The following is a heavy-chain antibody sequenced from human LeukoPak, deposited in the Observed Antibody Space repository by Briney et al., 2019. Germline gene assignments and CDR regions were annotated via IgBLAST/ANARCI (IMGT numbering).Heavy chain of an antibody. CDR1: GYTFTGYY. D-gene: IGHD6-13*01. V-gene: IGHV1-2*02. CDR2: INPNSGDT. J-gene: IGHJ4*02. Sequence: ASVKVSCKASGYTFTGYYMHWVRQAPGQGLEWMGWINPNSGDTNYAQKFQGRVSMTTDTPISTAYLELSRLRSDDTAVYYCAGAPGIVTAGKIDYWGRGTLVTVSS. CDR3: AGAPGIVTAGKIDY.